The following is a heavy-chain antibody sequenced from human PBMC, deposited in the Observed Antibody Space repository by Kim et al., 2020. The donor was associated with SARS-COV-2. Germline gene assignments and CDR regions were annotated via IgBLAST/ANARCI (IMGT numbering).Heavy chain of an antibody. J-gene: IGHJ4*02. CDR1: GFTLSTCA. V-gene: IGHV3-64D*06. CDR3: VRGSSIYYYDY. Sequence: GGSLRLSCSASGFTLSTCAMHWVRQAPGKGLEYVSAITSNGGSTNYADSVKGTFTISRDNSKNMLYLQMNSLRAEDTALYYCVRGSSIYYYDYWGQGTLVTVSS. CDR2: ITSNGGST. D-gene: IGHD6-6*01.